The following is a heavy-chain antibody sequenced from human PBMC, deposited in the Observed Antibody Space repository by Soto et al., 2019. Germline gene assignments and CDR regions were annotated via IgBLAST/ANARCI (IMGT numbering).Heavy chain of an antibody. D-gene: IGHD3-22*01. CDR1: GFTFSSYE. J-gene: IGHJ4*02. CDR3: ARDSYYDSSVSFDY. CDR2: ISSSGSTI. V-gene: IGHV3-48*03. Sequence: GGSLRLSCAASGFTFSSYEMNWVRQAPGKGLEWVSYISSSGSTIYYADSVKGRFTISRDNAKNSLYLRMSSLRAEDTAVYYCARDSYYDSSVSFDYWGQGTLVTVSS.